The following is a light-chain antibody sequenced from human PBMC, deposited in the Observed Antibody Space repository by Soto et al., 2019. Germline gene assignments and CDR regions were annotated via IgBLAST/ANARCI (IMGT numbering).Light chain of an antibody. Sequence: DVQMTQSPSSLSASVGDRVTFTCRASQDISHYLAWYQQRPGKGPKLLIYYAANLQLGVPSRFSGSGSGTDFTLTISGLQPEDVGTYYCQQYTKDTPGTFGQGTKVDIK. CDR2: YAA. CDR1: QDISHY. CDR3: QQYTKDTPGT. J-gene: IGKJ1*01. V-gene: IGKV1-27*01.